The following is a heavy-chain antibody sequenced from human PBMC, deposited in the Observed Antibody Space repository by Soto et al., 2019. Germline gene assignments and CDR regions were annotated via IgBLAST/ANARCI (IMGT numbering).Heavy chain of an antibody. CDR3: ARAWGLGYSSSSLWFDP. D-gene: IGHD6-6*01. CDR2: IIPIFGTA. CDR1: GGTFSSYA. J-gene: IGHJ5*02. V-gene: IGHV1-69*01. Sequence: QVQLVQSGAEVKKPGSSVKVSCKASGGTFSSYAISWVRQAPGQGLEGMGGIIPIFGTANYAQKFQGRVTITADESTSTAYMELSSLRSEDTAVYYCARAWGLGYSSSSLWFDPWGQGTLVTVSS.